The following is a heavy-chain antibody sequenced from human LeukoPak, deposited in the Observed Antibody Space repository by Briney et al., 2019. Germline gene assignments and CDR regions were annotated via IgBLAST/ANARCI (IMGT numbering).Heavy chain of an antibody. J-gene: IGHJ4*02. CDR2: IFYSGTI. D-gene: IGHD6-19*01. V-gene: IGHV4-39*01. CDR3: ARLTAVAGPHNDLLDY. Sequence: SETLSLTCTVSGGSINTNDYHWGWVRQPPGKGLDWIASIFYSGTIYYNPSLKSRVTIFLDTSKNQFSLKLTSVTAADTAVYYCARLTAVAGPHNDLLDYWGQGALVTVSS. CDR1: GGSINTNDYH.